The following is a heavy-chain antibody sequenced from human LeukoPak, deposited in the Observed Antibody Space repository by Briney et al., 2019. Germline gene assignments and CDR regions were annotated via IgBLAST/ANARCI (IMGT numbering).Heavy chain of an antibody. V-gene: IGHV1-8*01. CDR2: INPNSGTP. J-gene: IGHJ4*02. D-gene: IGHD3-10*01. Sequence: ASVKVSCKASGYTFTSYDINWVRQATGQGPEWMGWINPNSGTPGYAQKFQGRVTITRDTSASTAYMELSSLRSEDTAVYYCARDGYYYGSGSYPKGYFDYWGQGTLVTVSS. CDR3: ARDGYYYGSGSYPKGYFDY. CDR1: GYTFTSYD.